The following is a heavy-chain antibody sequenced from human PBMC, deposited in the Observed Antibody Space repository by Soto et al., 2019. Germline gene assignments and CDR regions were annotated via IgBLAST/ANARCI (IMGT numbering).Heavy chain of an antibody. CDR3: ARDLRSTDDYFDL. CDR2: IDGYNGDA. Sequence: QVQLVQSGGEVKNPGASVKVSCKASGYTFSNYGISWVRQAPGQGLEWMGWIDGYNGDANYAQNLQGRVTVTTDTSTNTVYMEVRSLRFDDTAVYYCARDLRSTDDYFDLWGRGTLVIVSS. D-gene: IGHD2-2*01. V-gene: IGHV1-18*01. J-gene: IGHJ2*01. CDR1: GYTFSNYG.